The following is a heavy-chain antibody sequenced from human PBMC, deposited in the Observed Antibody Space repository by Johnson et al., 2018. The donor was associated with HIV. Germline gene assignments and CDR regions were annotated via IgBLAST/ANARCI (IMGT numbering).Heavy chain of an antibody. D-gene: IGHD4-23*01. Sequence: VQLVESGGGLIQPGGSLRLSCAASGFTFNSYAMSWVRQGPGKGLEWVAAISGSGGSTYYADSVKGRFTISRDNSKNTLYLQMNSLRAEDTAVYYGARGEGVGDDYGGKSAFDIWGQGTMVAVSS. J-gene: IGHJ3*02. V-gene: IGHV3-23*04. CDR1: GFTFNSYA. CDR2: ISGSGGST. CDR3: ARGEGVGDDYGGKSAFDI.